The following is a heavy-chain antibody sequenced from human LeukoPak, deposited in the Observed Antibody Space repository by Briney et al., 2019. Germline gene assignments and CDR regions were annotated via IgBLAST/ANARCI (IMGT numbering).Heavy chain of an antibody. D-gene: IGHD3-22*01. V-gene: IGHV3-74*01. CDR1: GFTFSRYW. CDR2: INNYGSST. CDR3: ARAPPNDGNAYYLFDY. J-gene: IGHJ4*02. Sequence: GGSLRLSCGASGFTFSRYWMNWVRHAPGKGLEWVARINNYGSSTIYADSVKGRFTISRDNAKNTLYMQMNRLRAAATTIYYCARAPPNDGNAYYLFDYWGQGSLVTVSS.